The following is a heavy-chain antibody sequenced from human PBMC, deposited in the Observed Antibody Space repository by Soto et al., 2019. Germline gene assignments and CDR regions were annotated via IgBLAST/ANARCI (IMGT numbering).Heavy chain of an antibody. Sequence: GESLEISCQGSGYSFTSYWISWVRQMPGKGLEWMGRIDPSDSYTNYSPSFQGHVTISADKSISTAYLQWSSLKASDTAMYYCERPAGTAMVNDAFDIWGEGTMVTDS. CDR3: ERPAGTAMVNDAFDI. V-gene: IGHV5-10-1*01. D-gene: IGHD5-18*01. CDR1: GYSFTSYW. J-gene: IGHJ3*02. CDR2: IDPSDSYT.